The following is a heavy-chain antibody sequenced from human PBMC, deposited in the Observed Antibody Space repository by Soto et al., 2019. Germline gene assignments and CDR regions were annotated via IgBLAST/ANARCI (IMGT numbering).Heavy chain of an antibody. J-gene: IGHJ6*02. Sequence: QVQLVQSGAEVKKPGASVKVSCKASGYTFTSYGISWVRQAPGQGLEWMGWISAYNGNTNYAQKLQGRVTMTTDTSTSTAYMELRSLRSDDTDVYYCARPLLIYGDPNYYYYGMDVWGQGTTVTVSS. D-gene: IGHD4-17*01. V-gene: IGHV1-18*04. CDR2: ISAYNGNT. CDR3: ARPLLIYGDPNYYYYGMDV. CDR1: GYTFTSYG.